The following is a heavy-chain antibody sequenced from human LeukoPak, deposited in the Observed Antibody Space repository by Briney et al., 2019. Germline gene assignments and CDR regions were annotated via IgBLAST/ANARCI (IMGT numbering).Heavy chain of an antibody. CDR2: IHYSGST. D-gene: IGHD2-2*01. V-gene: IGHV4-59*08. CDR1: GGSISSYY. CDR3: ARRLGGTSTGFDY. J-gene: IGHJ4*02. Sequence: SETLSLTCTVSGGSISSYYWSWIRQPPGKGLEWIGSIHYSGSTTYNPSLKSRVTISVDTSKNQFSLKLSSVTAADTAVYYCARRLGGTSTGFDYWGQGTLVTVSS.